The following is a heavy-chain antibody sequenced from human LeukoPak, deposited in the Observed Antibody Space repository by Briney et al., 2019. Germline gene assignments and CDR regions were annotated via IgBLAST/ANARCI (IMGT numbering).Heavy chain of an antibody. J-gene: IGHJ6*02. V-gene: IGHV4-34*01. CDR1: GGSFTYLF. Sequence: SEAPSLPCPVPGGSFTYLFWTWVPPSPGEGPGWVGGINYYNGDTNYNPSLNSRVSISLEKSKNQFSLELRSVTAADTAVYYCARGRIAKIVVVHSFSYGMDVWGQGTTVTVSS. CDR3: ARGRIAKIVVVHSFSYGMDV. D-gene: IGHD3-22*01. CDR2: INYYNGDT.